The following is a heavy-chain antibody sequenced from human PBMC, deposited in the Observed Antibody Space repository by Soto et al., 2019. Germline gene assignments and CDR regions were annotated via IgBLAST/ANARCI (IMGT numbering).Heavy chain of an antibody. CDR2: VNPIVSMS. V-gene: IGHV1-69*02. J-gene: IGHJ4*02. D-gene: IGHD3-10*01. CDR1: GDTFNFYS. Sequence: QVQLVQSGAEVKRPGSSVKVSCKASGDTFNFYSINLVRQAPGLGLEWMGRVNPIVSMSNYAQKFQGRLTMTADKSTITADMELSSLRSEYTAIYYCASSYGSGYRAFDYWGQGALVTVSS. CDR3: ASSYGSGYRAFDY.